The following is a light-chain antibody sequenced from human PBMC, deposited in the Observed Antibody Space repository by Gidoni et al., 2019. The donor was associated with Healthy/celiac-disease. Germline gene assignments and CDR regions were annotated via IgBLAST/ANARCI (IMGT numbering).Light chain of an antibody. Sequence: DIVMTHSPDSLSVSLGQRATINCKSSPSVLYSTNNKNYLAWYQQKPGQPPKLLIYWASTRESGVPDRISGSGCGTDFTLTISSLQAEDVAVYYCQQYYSTPPWTFGQGTKVEIK. J-gene: IGKJ1*01. CDR1: PSVLYSTNNKNY. CDR2: WAS. CDR3: QQYYSTPPWT. V-gene: IGKV4-1*01.